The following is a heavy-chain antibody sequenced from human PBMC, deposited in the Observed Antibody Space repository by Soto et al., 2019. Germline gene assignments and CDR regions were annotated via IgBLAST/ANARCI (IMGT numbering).Heavy chain of an antibody. CDR2: VSYDGRDK. V-gene: IGHV3-30*04. CDR3: AREIEGLQF. Sequence: QVQLVESGGGVVQPGRSLRLSCAASGFTFSSYAMHWVRQAPGKGLEWVALVSYDGRDKYYADSVKGRFTTSRDNSKNTLYLQMNSLRVEDTAVYYCAREIEGLQFWGQGTLVTVSS. CDR1: GFTFSSYA. J-gene: IGHJ4*02. D-gene: IGHD5-12*01.